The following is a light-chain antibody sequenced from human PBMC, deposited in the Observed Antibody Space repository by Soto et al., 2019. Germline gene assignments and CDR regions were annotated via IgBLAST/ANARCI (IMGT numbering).Light chain of an antibody. CDR2: DAA. CDR1: QNFPRW. J-gene: IGKJ1*01. Sequence: DIQMTQSPFTLSASVGDRVTITCRASQNFPRWLAWYQQKPGKAPKVLIFDAATLGRGVPSRFSGSGSGTEFTLTISSLQPDDFATYYCQQYYSFPTFGQGTKVEMK. CDR3: QQYYSFPT. V-gene: IGKV1-5*01.